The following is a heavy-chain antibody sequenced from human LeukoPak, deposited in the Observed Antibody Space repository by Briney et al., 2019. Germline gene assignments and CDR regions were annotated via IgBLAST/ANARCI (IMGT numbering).Heavy chain of an antibody. V-gene: IGHV3-7*01. CDR2: IKQDGSEK. CDR3: AREYYYDSIHFQH. D-gene: IGHD3-22*01. Sequence: QTGGSLRLSCAASGFTFSSYWMSWVRQAPGKGLEWVANIKQDGSEKYYVDSVKGRFTISRDNAKNSLYLQMNSLRAEDTAVYYCAREYYYDSIHFQHWGQGTLVTVSS. CDR1: GFTFSSYW. J-gene: IGHJ1*01.